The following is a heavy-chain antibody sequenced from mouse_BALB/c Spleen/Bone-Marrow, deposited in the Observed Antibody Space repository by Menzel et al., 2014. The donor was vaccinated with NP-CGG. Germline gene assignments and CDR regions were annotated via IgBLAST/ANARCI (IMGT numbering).Heavy chain of an antibody. Sequence: VQLQQSGPSLVKPSQTLSLTCSVTGDSITGGYWHWIRKLPGNKLECMGYISYRGTTYYNPSLKSRISITRGTSKNQYYLELNSVAAEDTATYYCARTGFFDVWGAGTTVTVSS. CDR3: ARTGFFDV. CDR2: ISYRGTT. J-gene: IGHJ1*01. CDR1: GDSITGGY. V-gene: IGHV3-8*02.